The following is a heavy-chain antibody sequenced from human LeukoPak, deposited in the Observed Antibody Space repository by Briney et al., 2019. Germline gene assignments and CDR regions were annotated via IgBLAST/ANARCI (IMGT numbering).Heavy chain of an antibody. CDR2: IWYDGNNK. V-gene: IGHV3-33*06. Sequence: GGSLRLSCAASGFTFSKYGMHWVRQAPGKGLEWVALIWYDGNNKYYADSEKGRFTISRDNSKNTLYLQMNSLRAEDTAVYYCAKEEYYFDYWGQGTLVTVSS. CDR3: AKEEYYFDY. CDR1: GFTFSKYG. J-gene: IGHJ4*02. D-gene: IGHD3-10*01.